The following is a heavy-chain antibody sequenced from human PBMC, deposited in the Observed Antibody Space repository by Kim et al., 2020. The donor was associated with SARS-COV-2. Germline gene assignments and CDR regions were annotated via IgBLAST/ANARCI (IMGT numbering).Heavy chain of an antibody. V-gene: IGHV1-2*02. CDR1: GYTFTGYY. J-gene: IGHJ3*02. CDR3: ARIFELYDFGVGAFDI. Sequence: ASVKVSCKASGYTFTGYYMHWVRQAPGQGLEWMGWINPNSGGTNYAQKFQGRVTMTRDTSISTAYMELSRLRSDDTAVYYCARIFELYDFGVGAFDIWGQGTMVTVSS. D-gene: IGHD3-3*01. CDR2: INPNSGGT.